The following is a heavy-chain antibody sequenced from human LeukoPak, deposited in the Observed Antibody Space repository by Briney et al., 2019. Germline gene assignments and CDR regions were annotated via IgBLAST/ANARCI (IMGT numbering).Heavy chain of an antibody. CDR3: ARGPLIALCISGWYSFDF. D-gene: IGHD6-19*01. J-gene: IGHJ4*02. Sequence: EGSLRLSCVASGFTFSDYYMSWVRQAPGKGLEWLSYISSTGSTIYYADSVRGRFTISRDNAKNSLYLQMNSLRAEDTAVYYCARGPLIALCISGWYSFDFWGQGTLVTVSS. CDR2: ISSTGSTI. CDR1: GFTFSDYY. V-gene: IGHV3-11*01.